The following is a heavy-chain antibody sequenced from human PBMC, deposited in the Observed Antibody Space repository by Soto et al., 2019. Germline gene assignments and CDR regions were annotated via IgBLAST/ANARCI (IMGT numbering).Heavy chain of an antibody. V-gene: IGHV1-2*02. J-gene: IGHJ5*02. CDR1: GFSFTGYY. CDR2: INAHSGGT. Sequence: ASVKVSCKASGFSFTGYYIHWLRQAPGQGLEWMGWINAHSGGTEYAQKFQGRVTLTRDTSIATAHLTLTSLTSDDTALYYCAKDLTRQLAYWLDPWGQGTQVTVSS. D-gene: IGHD6-6*01. CDR3: AKDLTRQLAYWLDP.